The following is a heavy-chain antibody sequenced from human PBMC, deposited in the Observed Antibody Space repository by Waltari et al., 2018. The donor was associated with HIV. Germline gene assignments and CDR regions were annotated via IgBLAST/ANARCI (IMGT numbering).Heavy chain of an antibody. CDR1: GFTFSSYA. CDR2: ISGSGGST. CDR3: AKDGWALRGNFQH. J-gene: IGHJ1*01. V-gene: IGHV3-23*01. Sequence: EVQLLESGGGLVQPGGSLRLSCAASGFTFSSYAMSWFRQAPGKGLEWVSAISGSGGSTYYADSVKGRFTISRDNSKNTLYLQMNSLRAEDTAVYYCAKDGWALRGNFQHWGQGTLVTVSS. D-gene: IGHD3-16*01.